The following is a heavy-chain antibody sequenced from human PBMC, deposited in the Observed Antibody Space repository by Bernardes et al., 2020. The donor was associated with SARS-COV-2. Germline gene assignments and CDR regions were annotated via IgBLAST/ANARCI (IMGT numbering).Heavy chain of an antibody. D-gene: IGHD6-13*01. CDR2: IDPTSTYM. CDR3: ARGLAAATDLDF. CDR1: GFALSGSR. J-gene: IGHJ4*02. V-gene: IGHV3-21*01. Sequence: GGSLILSCAASGFALSGSRMDWVRQAPGKGLEWVASIDPTSTYMYYADSVKGRFTISRDNAKNSLDLQMNRLRAEDTAVYYCARGLAAATDLDFWGQGTLVTVSS.